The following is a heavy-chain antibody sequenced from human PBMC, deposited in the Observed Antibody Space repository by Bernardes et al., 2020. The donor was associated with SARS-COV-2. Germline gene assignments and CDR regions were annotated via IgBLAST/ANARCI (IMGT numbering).Heavy chain of an antibody. Sequence: GGSLRLSCAASGFTFDDYAMHWVRQAPGKGLEWVSGISWNSGSIGYADSVKGRFTISRDNAKNSLYLQMNSLRAEDTALYYCAKITDSSFDYWGQGTLVTVSS. V-gene: IGHV3-9*01. CDR3: AKITDSSFDY. CDR2: ISWNSGSI. J-gene: IGHJ4*02. CDR1: GFTFDDYA. D-gene: IGHD1-20*01.